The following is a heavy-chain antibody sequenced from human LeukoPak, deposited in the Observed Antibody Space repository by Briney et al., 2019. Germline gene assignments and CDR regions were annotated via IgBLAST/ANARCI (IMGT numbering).Heavy chain of an antibody. CDR2: IYSGGST. CDR3: ARALNWKEYYFDF. J-gene: IGHJ4*02. Sequence: PGGSLRLSCEASGFTVSGTYMTWVRQAPGKGLEWVSVIYSGGSTYYAGSVKGRFIISRDNSKNTLYLHMNSLRAEDTAVYYCARALNWKEYYFDFWGQGPLVTVSS. CDR1: GFTVSGTY. D-gene: IGHD1-20*01. V-gene: IGHV3-66*01.